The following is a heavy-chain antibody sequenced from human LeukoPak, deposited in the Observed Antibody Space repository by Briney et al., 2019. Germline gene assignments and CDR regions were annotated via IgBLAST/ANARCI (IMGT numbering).Heavy chain of an antibody. CDR2: VNPQGSGT. CDR3: ARARWSSTGWFLGY. D-gene: IGHD6-19*01. J-gene: IGHJ4*02. Sequence: GGSLRLSCAASGFTFSSYWMHWVRQAPGKGLVWVSRVNPQGSGTSYTDSVKGRFTISRDNTKDALHLRMDNLRVEDTAVYYCARARWSSTGWFLGYWGQGNLVTVSS. CDR1: GFTFSSYW. V-gene: IGHV3-74*01.